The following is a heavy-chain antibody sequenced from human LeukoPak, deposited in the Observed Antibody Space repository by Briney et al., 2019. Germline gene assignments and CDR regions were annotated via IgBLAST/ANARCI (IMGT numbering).Heavy chain of an antibody. CDR2: ISRSSRAI. V-gene: IGHV3-48*04. J-gene: IGHJ6*03. CDR3: AGDPSVGSTWYYYVDV. Sequence: GGSLRLSCEAYGFSLGSNAMSWIRQAPGRGLEYIAYISRSSRAINYAESVRGRFTVSRDNARNSLYLQMNGLRAEDAAVYHCAGDPSVGSTWYYYVDVWGKGTTVTVSS. CDR1: GFSLGSNA. D-gene: IGHD6-13*01.